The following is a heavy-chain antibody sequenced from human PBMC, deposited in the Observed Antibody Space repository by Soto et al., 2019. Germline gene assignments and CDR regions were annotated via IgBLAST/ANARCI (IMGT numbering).Heavy chain of an antibody. V-gene: IGHV3-64*01. CDR1: DFTFSNYA. CDR3: ARVRRSGWYLFDAFDI. D-gene: IGHD6-19*01. CDR2: ISSNGGST. Sequence: PGGSLRLSCAASDFTFSNYAVHWVRQAPGKGLEYVSAISSNGGSTYYANSVKGRFTISRDNSKNTLYLQMGSLRAEDMGMYYCARVRRSGWYLFDAFDISGQWTLVTV. J-gene: IGHJ3*02.